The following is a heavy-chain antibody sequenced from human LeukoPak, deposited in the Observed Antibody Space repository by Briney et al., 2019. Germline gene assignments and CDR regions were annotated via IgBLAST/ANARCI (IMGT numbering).Heavy chain of an antibody. CDR1: GFTFSDYY. V-gene: IGHV3-11*05. J-gene: IGHJ4*02. D-gene: IGHD3-22*01. CDR3: ARVPYDSSGYYPN. CDR2: ISSSSSYT. Sequence: PGGPLRLSCAASGFTFSDYYMSWIRQAPGKGLEWVSYISSSSSYTNYADSVKGRFTISRDNAKNSLYLQMNSLRAEDTAVYYCARVPYDSSGYYPNWGQGTLVTVSS.